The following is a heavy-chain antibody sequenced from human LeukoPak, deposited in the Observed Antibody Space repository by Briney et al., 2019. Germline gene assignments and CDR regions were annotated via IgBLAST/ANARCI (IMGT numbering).Heavy chain of an antibody. CDR3: ARLTYYYGSGSYRKPLYYYYGMDV. D-gene: IGHD3-10*01. Sequence: GESLKISCKGSGYSFTSYWIGWVRQMPGKGLEWMGIIYPGDSDTRYSPSFQGQVTISADKSISTAYLQWSSLKASDTAVYYCARLTYYYGSGSYRKPLYYYYGMDVWGQGTTVTVSS. V-gene: IGHV5-51*01. CDR1: GYSFTSYW. J-gene: IGHJ6*02. CDR2: IYPGDSDT.